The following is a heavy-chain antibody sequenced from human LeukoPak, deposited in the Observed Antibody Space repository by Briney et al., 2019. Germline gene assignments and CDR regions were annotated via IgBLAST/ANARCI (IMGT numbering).Heavy chain of an antibody. Sequence: GGSLRLSCPASGFTFSDYYMNWIRQAPGKGLDWISYISSSSSYANYGSAVKSRFTISRDNAQNSLYLQMNRLRADDTAVYYCATERAWGSPDYWGQGTLVTVSS. CDR2: ISSSSSYA. CDR1: GFTFSDYY. CDR3: ATERAWGSPDY. D-gene: IGHD7-27*01. V-gene: IGHV3-11*06. J-gene: IGHJ4*02.